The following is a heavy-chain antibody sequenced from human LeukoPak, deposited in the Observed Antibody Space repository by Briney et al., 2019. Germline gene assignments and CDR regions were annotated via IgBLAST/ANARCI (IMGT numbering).Heavy chain of an antibody. Sequence: GGSLRLSCAASGFTFSNFWTSWVRQAPGKGREWVATIKSDGSEKYYVDSVKGRFTISRDNAKNSLYLQMNSLRAEDTAVYYCARKGDYEYYYYYYYMDVWGKGTTVTVSS. D-gene: IGHD4-17*01. CDR1: GFTFSNFW. J-gene: IGHJ6*03. CDR3: ARKGDYEYYYYYYYMDV. V-gene: IGHV3-7*01. CDR2: IKSDGSEK.